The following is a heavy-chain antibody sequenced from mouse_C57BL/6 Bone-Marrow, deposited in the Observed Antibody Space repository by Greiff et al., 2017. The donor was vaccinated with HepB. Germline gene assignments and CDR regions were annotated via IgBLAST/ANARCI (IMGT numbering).Heavy chain of an antibody. J-gene: IGHJ2*01. CDR2: IHPNSGST. CDR1: GYTFTSYW. Sequence: QVQLQQPGAELVKPGASVKLSCKASGYTFTSYWMHWVKQRPGQGLEWIGMIHPNSGSTNYNQKFKGKATLTVDTSSSTAYMQLSSLTSEDSAVYYCARRYYFDYWGQGTTLTVSS. CDR3: ARRYYFDY. V-gene: IGHV1-64*01.